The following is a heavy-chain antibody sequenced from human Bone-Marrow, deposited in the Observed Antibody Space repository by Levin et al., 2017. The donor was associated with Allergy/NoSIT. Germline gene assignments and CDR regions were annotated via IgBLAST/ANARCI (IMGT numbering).Heavy chain of an antibody. V-gene: IGHV3-23*01. D-gene: IGHD3-16*01. CDR3: AKDTDSGMRDYSWGIFDF. Sequence: GGSLRLSCAASGFTFNNFAMAWVRQAPGKGLEWVAGIRSEGGYKPYADSVKGRFIISRDNSNNMMYLQMSSLRADDTAIYYCAKDTDSGMRDYSWGIFDFWGRGTLVTVSS. J-gene: IGHJ4*02. CDR2: IRSEGGYK. CDR1: GFTFNNFA.